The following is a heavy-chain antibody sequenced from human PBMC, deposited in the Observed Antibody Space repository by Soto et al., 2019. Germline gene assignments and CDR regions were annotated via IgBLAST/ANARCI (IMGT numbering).Heavy chain of an antibody. Sequence: PGVSMRVSYTASEVTFSNYGVHWVRQATSKGLEWVAVISYDGSNKYYADSVKGRFTISRDNSKNTLYLQMNSLRAEDTAVYYCAKDPYHDFWGGYGGAMDVWAQGTTVTVSS. D-gene: IGHD3-3*01. CDR2: ISYDGSNK. CDR3: AKDPYHDFWGGYGGAMDV. V-gene: IGHV3-30*18. J-gene: IGHJ6*02. CDR1: EVTFSNYG.